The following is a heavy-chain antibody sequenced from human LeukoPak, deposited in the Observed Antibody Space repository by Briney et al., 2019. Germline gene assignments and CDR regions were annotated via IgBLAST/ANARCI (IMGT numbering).Heavy chain of an antibody. CDR3: AKGRVRQLDPFDY. CDR2: ISGSGGST. CDR1: GFTFSSYG. Sequence: PGGSLRLSCAASGFTFSSYGMSWVRQAPGKGLEWVSAISGSGGSTYYADSVKGRFTVSRDNSKNTLYLQVNSLRAEDTAVYYCAKGRVRQLDPFDYWGQGTLVTVSS. V-gene: IGHV3-23*01. D-gene: IGHD1-1*01. J-gene: IGHJ4*02.